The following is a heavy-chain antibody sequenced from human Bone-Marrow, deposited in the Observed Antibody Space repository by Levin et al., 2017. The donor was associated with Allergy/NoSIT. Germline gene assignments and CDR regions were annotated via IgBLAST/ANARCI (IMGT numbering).Heavy chain of an antibody. J-gene: IGHJ6*02. Sequence: GGSLRLSCAGSGFTFSIYWMSWVRQVPGKGLEWVANIKEDGSAKYYVDSVKGRFTISRDNAKGSMYLQMDSLRVEDTAVYYCARRQNVVGLTGWGYGMAVWGQGTTVTVSS. D-gene: IGHD1-26*01. CDR1: GFTFSIYW. V-gene: IGHV3-7*01. CDR3: ARRQNVVGLTGWGYGMAV. CDR2: IKEDGSAK.